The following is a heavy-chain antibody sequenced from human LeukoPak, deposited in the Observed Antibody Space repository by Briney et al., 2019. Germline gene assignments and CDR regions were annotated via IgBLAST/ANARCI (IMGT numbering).Heavy chain of an antibody. Sequence: GGSLRLSCAASGNYWMHWVRQAPGKGLVWVSHINSDGSWTSYADSVKGRFTISKDNAKNTVYLQMNNLKAEDTAVYYCVSFYETYWGRGTLVTVSS. V-gene: IGHV3-74*01. D-gene: IGHD2-2*01. CDR2: INSDGSWT. CDR1: GNYW. CDR3: VSFYETY. J-gene: IGHJ4*02.